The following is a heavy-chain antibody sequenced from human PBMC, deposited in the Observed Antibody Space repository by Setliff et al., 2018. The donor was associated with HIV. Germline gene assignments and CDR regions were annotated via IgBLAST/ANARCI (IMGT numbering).Heavy chain of an antibody. Sequence: PGGSLRLSCAGSDSGDSGFIFSDYFMTWVRQAPGKGPEWVSAISGGGGKTDYADSVKGRFTVSRDNSKNTLYLQMNSLKTEDTAVYYCTNWDKGWVWFGELLVSPDVFDIWGQGTLVTVSS. CDR3: TNWDKGWVWFGELLVSPDVFDI. J-gene: IGHJ3*02. V-gene: IGHV3-23*01. CDR1: GFIFSDYF. D-gene: IGHD3-10*01. CDR2: ISGGGGKT.